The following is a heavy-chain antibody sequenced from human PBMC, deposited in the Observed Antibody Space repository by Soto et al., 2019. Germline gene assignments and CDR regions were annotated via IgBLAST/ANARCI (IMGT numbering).Heavy chain of an antibody. V-gene: IGHV1-69*12. CDR2: IFPLVAMV. Sequence: QVHLVQSGAEMKKPGSSVKVSCKVSGGDLRNSGISWVRQAPGQGLEWMGGIFPLVAMVDYSKKFQGRVTITADESTNTAYVDLGSLRSDDTAVYYCAKGYGAGFKSWGQGTLVIVSS. CDR3: AKGYGAGFKS. D-gene: IGHD1-26*01. J-gene: IGHJ4*02. CDR1: GGDLRNSG.